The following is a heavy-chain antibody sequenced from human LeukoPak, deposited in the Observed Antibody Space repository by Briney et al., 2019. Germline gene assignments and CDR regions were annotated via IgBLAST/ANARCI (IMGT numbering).Heavy chain of an antibody. D-gene: IGHD6-19*01. V-gene: IGHV3-23*01. CDR3: AKVSPSSGWPYYFDY. Sequence: GGSLRLSCAASGFTFSIYAMSWVRQAPGEGLEWVSGISGSGGDTYYADSVKGRFTISRDNSKNTLYLQMNSLRAEDTAVYYCAKVSPSSGWPYYFDYWGQGTLVTVSS. CDR1: GFTFSIYA. CDR2: ISGSGGDT. J-gene: IGHJ4*02.